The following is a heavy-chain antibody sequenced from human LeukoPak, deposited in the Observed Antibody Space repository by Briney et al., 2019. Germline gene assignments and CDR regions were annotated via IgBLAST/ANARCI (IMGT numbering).Heavy chain of an antibody. CDR1: GFIVSNNY. CDR3: ARWGYYSNYDY. D-gene: IGHD4-11*01. CDR2: IYSGGST. Sequence: PGGSLRLSCAASGFIVSNNYMSWVRQAPGKGLEWVSIIYSGGSTYYADSVRGRFTISRDNSKNTLYLQMGSLRAEDMAVYYCARWGYYSNYDYWGQGTLVTVSS. V-gene: IGHV3-66*01. J-gene: IGHJ4*02.